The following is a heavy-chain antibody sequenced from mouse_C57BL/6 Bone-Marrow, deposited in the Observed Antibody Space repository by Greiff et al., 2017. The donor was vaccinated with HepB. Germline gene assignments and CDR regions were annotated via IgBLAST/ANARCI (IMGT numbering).Heavy chain of an antibody. Sequence: EVQLVESGGGLVKPGGSLKLSCAASGFTFSSYTMSWVRQTPEKRLEWVATISGGGGNTYYPDSVKGRFTISRDNAKNTLYLQMSSLRSEDTALYYSSRDGYYPYYFDNWGQGTTLTVSS. CDR1: GFTFSSYT. CDR3: SRDGYYPYYFDN. D-gene: IGHD2-3*01. V-gene: IGHV5-9*01. CDR2: ISGGGGNT. J-gene: IGHJ2*01.